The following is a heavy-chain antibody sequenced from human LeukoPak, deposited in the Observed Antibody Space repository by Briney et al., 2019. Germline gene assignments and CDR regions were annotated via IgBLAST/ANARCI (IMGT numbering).Heavy chain of an antibody. V-gene: IGHV3-9*01. D-gene: IGHD6-13*01. J-gene: IGHJ3*02. CDR2: ISWNSGSR. CDR1: GFTFDDYS. Sequence: PGGSLRLSCAASGFTFDDYSMHWVRQAPGKGLEWVSGISWNSGSRGYADSVKGRFTISRDNAKNSLYLQMNSLRAEDTALYYCAKVSSSWFLDDTFDIWGQGTVVTVSS. CDR3: AKVSSSWFLDDTFDI.